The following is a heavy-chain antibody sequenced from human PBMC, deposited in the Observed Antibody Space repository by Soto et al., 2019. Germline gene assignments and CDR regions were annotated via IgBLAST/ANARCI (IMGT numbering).Heavy chain of an antibody. CDR2: INHSGST. CDR3: ARYSYGYYFDY. CDR1: GGSFSGYY. D-gene: IGHD5-18*01. J-gene: IGHJ4*02. V-gene: IGHV4-34*01. Sequence: PSETLSLTCAVYGGSFSGYYWSWIRQPPGKGLEWIGEINHSGSTNYNPSLKSRVTISVDTSKNQFSLKLSSVTAADTAVYYCARYSYGYYFDYWGQGTLVTVS.